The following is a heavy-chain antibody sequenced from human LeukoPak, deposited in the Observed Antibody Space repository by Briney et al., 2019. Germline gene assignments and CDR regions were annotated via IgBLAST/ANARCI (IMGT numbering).Heavy chain of an antibody. J-gene: IGHJ4*02. V-gene: IGHV3-11*04. Sequence: GGSLRLSCAASGFTFSDYYMSWIRQAPGKGLEWVSYISSSGSTIYYADSVKGRFTISRDNAKNSLYLQMNSLRAEDTAVYYCASFLGDYDFWSGYYRGYFDYWGQGTLVTVSS. CDR3: ASFLGDYDFWSGYYRGYFDY. D-gene: IGHD3-3*01. CDR2: ISSSGSTI. CDR1: GFTFSDYY.